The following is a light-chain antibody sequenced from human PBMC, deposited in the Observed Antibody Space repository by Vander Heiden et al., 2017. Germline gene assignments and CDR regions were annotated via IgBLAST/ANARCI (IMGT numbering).Light chain of an antibody. Sequence: DIVMLQPPLSLPVTPGEPASVSCMSSHSLLHSNGYNYLDWYQQKPGQSPQLLIYLGSNRASGVPDRFSGSGSGTDFTLKISRVEAEDFGVYYCKQSLQTPHTFGGGTKVEIK. V-gene: IGKV2-28*01. J-gene: IGKJ4*01. CDR1: HSLLHSNGYNY. CDR3: KQSLQTPHT. CDR2: LGS.